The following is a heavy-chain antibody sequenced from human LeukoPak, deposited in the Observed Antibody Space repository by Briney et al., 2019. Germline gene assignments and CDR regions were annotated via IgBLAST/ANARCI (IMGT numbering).Heavy chain of an antibody. CDR2: ISGSGGST. CDR1: GFTFSSYA. Sequence: PGRSLRLSCAASGFTFSSYAMSWVRQAPGKGLEWVSAISGSGGSTYYADSVKGRFTISRDNSKNTLYLQMNSLRAEDTAVYYCAKELMPVATIGSYYFDYWGQGTLVTVSS. V-gene: IGHV3-23*01. J-gene: IGHJ4*02. CDR3: AKELMPVATIGSYYFDY. D-gene: IGHD5-12*01.